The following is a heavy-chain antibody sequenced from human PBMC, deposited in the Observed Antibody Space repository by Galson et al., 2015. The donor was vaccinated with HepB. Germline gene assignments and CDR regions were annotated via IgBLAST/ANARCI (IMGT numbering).Heavy chain of an antibody. CDR1: GFTFSSYA. Sequence: SLRLSCAASGFTFSSYAMHWVRQAPGKGLEWVAVIWYDGSNKYYADSVKGRFTISRDNSKNTLYLQMNSLRAEDTAVYYCARGNQLLPFDYWGQGTLVTVSS. V-gene: IGHV3-33*08. J-gene: IGHJ4*02. CDR2: IWYDGSNK. CDR3: ARGNQLLPFDY. D-gene: IGHD2-2*01.